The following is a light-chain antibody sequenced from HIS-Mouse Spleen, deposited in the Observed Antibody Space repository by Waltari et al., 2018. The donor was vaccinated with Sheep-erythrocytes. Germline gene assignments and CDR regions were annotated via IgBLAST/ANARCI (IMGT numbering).Light chain of an antibody. CDR2: DNN. CDR3: GTWDSSLSALFV. Sequence: QSVLTQPPSVSAAPGQKVTISCPGSSSNLGNNYVTWYQHVPGTAPKLLIYDNNKRPSGIPDRFSGSKSGTSATLGITGLQTGDEADYYCGTWDSSLSALFVFGTGTKVTVL. CDR1: SSNLGNNY. J-gene: IGLJ1*01. V-gene: IGLV1-51*01.